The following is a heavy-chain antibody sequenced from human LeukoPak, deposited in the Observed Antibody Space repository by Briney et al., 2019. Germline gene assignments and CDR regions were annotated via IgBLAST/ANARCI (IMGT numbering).Heavy chain of an antibody. D-gene: IGHD1-26*01. CDR2: IYYSGST. CDR1: GGSISSYY. CDR3: ARGGNYWPQWWFDP. V-gene: IGHV4-59*01. J-gene: IGHJ5*02. Sequence: SETVSLTCTVSGGSISSYYWSWIRQPPGKGLEWIGYIYYSGSTNYNPSLKSRVTISVDTSKNQFSLKLSSVTAADTAVYYCARGGNYWPQWWFDPWGRGTLVSVSS.